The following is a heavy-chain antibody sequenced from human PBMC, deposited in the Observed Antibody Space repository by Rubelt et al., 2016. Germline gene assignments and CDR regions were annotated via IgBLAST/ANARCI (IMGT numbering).Heavy chain of an antibody. Sequence: SSYGMHWVRQAPGKGLEWVAVIWYDGSNKYYADSVKGRFTISRDNSKNTLYLQMNSLRAEDTAVYYCARFSDQLLPSYYYYYGMDVWGQGTTVTVSS. V-gene: IGHV3-33*01. D-gene: IGHD2-2*01. J-gene: IGHJ6*02. CDR3: ARFSDQLLPSYYYYYGMDV. CDR1: SSYG. CDR2: IWYDGSNK.